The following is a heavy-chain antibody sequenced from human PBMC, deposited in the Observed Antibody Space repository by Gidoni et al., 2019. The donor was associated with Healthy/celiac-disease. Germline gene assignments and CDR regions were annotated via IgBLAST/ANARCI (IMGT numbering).Heavy chain of an antibody. CDR3: TKITIFGEDYYYYYGMDV. CDR1: GGSISSSSYS. CDR2: IYYSGST. J-gene: IGHJ6*04. D-gene: IGHD3-3*01. Sequence: QLQLQESGPGLVKPSETLSLTCTVSGGSISSSSYSWGWIRQPPGKGLEWIGSIYYSGSTYYNPSLKSRVTISVDTSKNQFSLKLSSVTAADTAVYYCTKITIFGEDYYYYYGMDVWGKGTTVTVSS. V-gene: IGHV4-39*01.